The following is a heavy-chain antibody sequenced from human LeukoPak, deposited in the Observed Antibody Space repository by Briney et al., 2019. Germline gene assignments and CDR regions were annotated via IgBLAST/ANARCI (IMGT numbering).Heavy chain of an antibody. V-gene: IGHV3-30*03. Sequence: PGRSLRLSCAASGFTFSSYGMHWVRQAPGKGLEWVAVISYDGSNKYYADSVKGRFTISRDNSKNTLYLQMNSLRAEDTAVYYCARAGLLTDAFDIWGQGTMVTVSS. CDR3: ARAGLLTDAFDI. D-gene: IGHD4/OR15-4a*01. J-gene: IGHJ3*02. CDR2: ISYDGSNK. CDR1: GFTFSSYG.